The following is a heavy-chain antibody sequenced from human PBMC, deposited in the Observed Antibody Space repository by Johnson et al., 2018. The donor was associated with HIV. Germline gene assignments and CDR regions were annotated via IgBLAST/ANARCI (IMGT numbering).Heavy chain of an antibody. J-gene: IGHJ3*02. CDR2: ISSSGSTI. CDR3: ARECDSTVYGDAFDI. V-gene: IGHV3-11*04. D-gene: IGHD2/OR15-2a*01. CDR1: GFTFSDYY. Sequence: QVQLVESGGGLVKPGGSLRLSCAASGFTFSDYYMSWIRQAPGKGLEWVSYISSSGSTIYYADSVKGRFTISRDKAKNSLYLKMNSLRAEDTAMYYCARECDSTVYGDAFDIWGQGTMVTVSS.